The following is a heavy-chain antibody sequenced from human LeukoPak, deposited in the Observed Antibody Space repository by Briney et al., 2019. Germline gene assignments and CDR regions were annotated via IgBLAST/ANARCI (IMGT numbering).Heavy chain of an antibody. J-gene: IGHJ5*02. CDR1: GGSISSYY. CDR3: ARDYVRGPSNWFDP. D-gene: IGHD3-10*02. CDR2: IYYSGST. V-gene: IGHV4-59*01. Sequence: PSETLSLTCTVSGGSISSYYWSWIRQPPGRGLEWIGYIYYSGSTNYNPSLKSRVTISVDTSKNQFSLKLSSVTAADTAVYYCARDYVRGPSNWFDPWGQGTLVTVSS.